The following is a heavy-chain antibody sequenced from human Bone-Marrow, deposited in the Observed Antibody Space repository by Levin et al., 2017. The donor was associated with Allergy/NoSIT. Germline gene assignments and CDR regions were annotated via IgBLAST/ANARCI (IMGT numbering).Heavy chain of an antibody. CDR3: ARASYYYDSSGYRTPDAFDI. Sequence: GESLKISCAASGFTFSSYGMHWVRQAPGKGLEWVAVIWYDGSNKYYADSVKGRFTISRDNSKNTLYLQMNSLRAEDTAVYYCARASYYYDSSGYRTPDAFDIWGQGTMVTVSS. CDR2: IWYDGSNK. J-gene: IGHJ3*02. V-gene: IGHV3-33*01. CDR1: GFTFSSYG. D-gene: IGHD3-22*01.